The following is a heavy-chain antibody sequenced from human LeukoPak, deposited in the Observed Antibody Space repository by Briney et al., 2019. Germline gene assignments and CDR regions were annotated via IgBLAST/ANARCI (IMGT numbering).Heavy chain of an antibody. D-gene: IGHD4-17*01. CDR3: ARDFYDNDDYGYYFDS. J-gene: IGHJ4*02. CDR2: FDPEDGET. V-gene: IGHV1-24*01. Sequence: GASVKVSCKVSGYTLTELSMHWVRQAPGKGLEWMGGFDPEDGETIYAQKFQGRVTMTEDTSTDTAYMELSSLRSEDTAVYYCARDFYDNDDYGYYFDSWGQGTLVTVSS. CDR1: GYTLTELS.